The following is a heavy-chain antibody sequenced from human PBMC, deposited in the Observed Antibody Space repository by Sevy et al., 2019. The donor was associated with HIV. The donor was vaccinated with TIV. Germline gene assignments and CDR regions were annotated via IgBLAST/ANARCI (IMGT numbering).Heavy chain of an antibody. CDR3: AGGRLGELSFLGDALDI. D-gene: IGHD3-16*02. CDR2: IYYSGST. V-gene: IGHV4-59*01. CDR1: GGSISSYY. Sequence: SETLSLTCTVSGGSISSYYWSWIRQPPGKGLEWIGYIYYSGSTNYNPSLKSRVTISVDTSKNQFSLKLSSVTAADPAVYYCAGGRLGELSFLGDALDIWGQGTMVTVSS. J-gene: IGHJ3*02.